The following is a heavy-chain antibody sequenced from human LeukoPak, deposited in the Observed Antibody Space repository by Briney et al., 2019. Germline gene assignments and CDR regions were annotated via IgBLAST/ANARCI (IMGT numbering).Heavy chain of an antibody. CDR2: MYSGGST. Sequence: PGGSLSLSCAASGFTVSSNYMSWVRQAPGKGLEWVSVMYSGGSTYYADSVRGRFTISRDSSKNTLYLQMNSLRAEDTAVYYCARGPYFPPGAFDIWGQGTMVTVSS. CDR1: GFTVSSNY. J-gene: IGHJ3*02. V-gene: IGHV3-53*01. D-gene: IGHD3-9*01. CDR3: ARGPYFPPGAFDI.